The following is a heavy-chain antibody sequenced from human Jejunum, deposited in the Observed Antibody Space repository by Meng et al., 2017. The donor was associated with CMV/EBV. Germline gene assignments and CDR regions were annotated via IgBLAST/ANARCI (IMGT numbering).Heavy chain of an antibody. Sequence: SGASISASNYYWGWIRQSPGKGLEWIGSIYSTGITYYNPSLKSRVTISLDTSKNQFSLKLISLTAADTSVYYCARVSISSRPNFDYWGQGTLVTVSS. D-gene: IGHD6-6*01. CDR3: ARVSISSRPNFDY. V-gene: IGHV4-39*07. CDR1: GASISASNYY. CDR2: IYSTGIT. J-gene: IGHJ4*02.